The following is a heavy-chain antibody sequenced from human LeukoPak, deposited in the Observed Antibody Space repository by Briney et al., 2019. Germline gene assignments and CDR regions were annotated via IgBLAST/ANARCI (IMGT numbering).Heavy chain of an antibody. J-gene: IGHJ4*02. CDR2: IYYSGST. CDR3: ARGGGPPSYLDF. D-gene: IGHD3-16*01. V-gene: IGHV4-61*08. Sequence: SVTLSLTCTVSGGSISSGDYYWSWIRQPPGKGLEWIGYIYYSGSTNYKASLKSRVTISVDTSKNQFSLKMSSVTAADTAVYYCARGGGPPSYLDFWGQGTLVTVS. CDR1: GGSISSGDYY.